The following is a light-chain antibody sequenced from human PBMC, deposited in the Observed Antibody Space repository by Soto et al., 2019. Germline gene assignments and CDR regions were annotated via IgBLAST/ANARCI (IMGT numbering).Light chain of an antibody. CDR2: EGS. V-gene: IGLV2-23*01. J-gene: IGLJ3*02. CDR1: SSDVGSYNL. Sequence: QSVLTQPASVSGSPGQSITISCTGTSSDVGSYNLVSWYQQHPGKAPKLMIYEGSNRPSGVSNRFSGSKSGNTASLTISGLQAEDEADYYCCSYAVSSTWVFGGGTKLTVL. CDR3: CSYAVSSTWV.